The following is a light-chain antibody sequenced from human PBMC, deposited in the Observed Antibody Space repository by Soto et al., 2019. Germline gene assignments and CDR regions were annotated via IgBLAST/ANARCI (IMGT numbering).Light chain of an antibody. CDR2: KAS. CDR3: QQLKSYPQT. Sequence: DIQMPQSPSTLSGSVGDRVTITCRASQTISSWLAWYQQKPGKAPKLLIYKASTLKSGVPSRFSGSGSGTDFTLTISSLQPEDFATYYCQQLKSYPQTFGQGTKVDI. J-gene: IGKJ1*01. V-gene: IGKV1-5*03. CDR1: QTISSW.